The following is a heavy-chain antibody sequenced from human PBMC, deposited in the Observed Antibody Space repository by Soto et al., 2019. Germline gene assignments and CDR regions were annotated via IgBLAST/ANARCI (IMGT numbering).Heavy chain of an antibody. CDR3: ASIVVVPAAISFWFDP. J-gene: IGHJ5*02. CDR1: GGSISSGGYY. V-gene: IGHV4-31*03. CDR2: IYYSGST. D-gene: IGHD2-2*01. Sequence: QVQLQESGPGLVKPSQTLSLTCTVSGGSISSGGYYWSWIRQHPGKGLEWIGYIYYSGSTYYNPSLKSRVTISVDTSKNPFSMKLSPVTASDTAVYYCASIVVVPAAISFWFDPWGQGTLVTVSS.